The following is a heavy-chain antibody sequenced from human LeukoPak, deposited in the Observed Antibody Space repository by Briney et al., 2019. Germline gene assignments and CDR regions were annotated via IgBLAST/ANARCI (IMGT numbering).Heavy chain of an antibody. V-gene: IGHV4-39*01. CDR3: ARGYRGPSYYYYGMDV. Sequence: SETLSLPCTVSGGSISSSSYYWGWIRQPPGKGLEWIGSIYYGGSSYYNPSLKSRVTISVDTSKNQFSLKLSSVTAADTAVYYCARGYRGPSYYYYGMDVWGQGTTVTVSS. CDR1: GGSISSSSYY. J-gene: IGHJ6*02. D-gene: IGHD5-12*01. CDR2: IYYGGSS.